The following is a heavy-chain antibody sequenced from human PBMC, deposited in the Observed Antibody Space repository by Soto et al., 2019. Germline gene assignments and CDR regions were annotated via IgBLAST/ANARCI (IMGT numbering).Heavy chain of an antibody. V-gene: IGHV1-18*01. Sequence: QGQLLQSGDEVKTPGASVRVSCTASGYPFTSYGISWVRQAPGQWLEWVAWISAYNGKRDTAQQFQGRVTMTLDTSTDTAHMELGDLTSADTAVYYCARGRIVASIHDAFEIWGQGTKVTVSS. D-gene: IGHD5-12*01. CDR2: ISAYNGKR. CDR1: GYPFTSYG. CDR3: ARGRIVASIHDAFEI. J-gene: IGHJ3*02.